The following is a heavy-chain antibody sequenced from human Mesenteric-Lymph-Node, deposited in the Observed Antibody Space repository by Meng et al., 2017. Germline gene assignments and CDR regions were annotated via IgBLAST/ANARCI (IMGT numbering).Heavy chain of an antibody. J-gene: IGHJ4*02. D-gene: IGHD3-3*01. CDR3: ARTLRFLEWLLDY. CDR2: IHHSGSA. V-gene: IGHV4-30-4*01. Sequence: QVELPESGPDRVEPPQPLSLTCTVSGGSMSSGNDYWSCIRQPPGKGLEWIGYIHHSGSAYYNPSLKSRVTMSVDTSKNQFSLKLSSVTAADTAVYYCARTLRFLEWLLDYWGQGTLVTVSS. CDR1: GGSMSSGNDY.